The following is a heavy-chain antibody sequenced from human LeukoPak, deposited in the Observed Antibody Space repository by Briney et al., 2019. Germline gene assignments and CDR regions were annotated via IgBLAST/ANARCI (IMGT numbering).Heavy chain of an antibody. CDR2: IYYSGST. D-gene: IGHD2-15*01. CDR1: GGSISSYY. CDR3: ARRWAGHDCSDGSCYSPGLSWFDP. Sequence: SETLSLTCTVSGGSISSYYWSWIRQPPGKGLEWIGYIYYSGSTNYNPSLKSRVTISVDTSKNQFSLKLSSVTAADTAVYYCARRWAGHDCSDGSCYSPGLSWFDPWGQGTLVTVSS. J-gene: IGHJ5*02. V-gene: IGHV4-59*12.